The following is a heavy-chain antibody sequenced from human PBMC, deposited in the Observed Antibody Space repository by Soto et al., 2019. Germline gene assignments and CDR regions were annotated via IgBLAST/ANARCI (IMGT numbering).Heavy chain of an antibody. CDR1: GFTFSNYW. CDR2: ITSDGTNT. V-gene: IGHV3-74*01. Sequence: GGSLSLSCTASGFTFSNYWIHWVRQAPGKGLVIVSRITSDGTNTAYAGSVEGRFTISRDNARSMVYLQMNSLRAEDTGVYYCARDGGYATPFDYWGQGTLVTVSS. CDR3: ARDGGYATPFDY. D-gene: IGHD5-12*01. J-gene: IGHJ4*02.